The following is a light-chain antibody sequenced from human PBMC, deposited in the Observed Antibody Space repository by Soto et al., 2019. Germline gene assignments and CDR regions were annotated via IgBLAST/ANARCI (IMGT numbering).Light chain of an antibody. CDR1: QSVGSY. Sequence: EIVLTQSPATLSLSPGERATLSCRASQSVGSYLAWYQQKPGQAPRLLIYDASNRATGIPARFSGSGSWTDFALTVSGLEPEDFAFYCCQHRSDWQWTFGQGTKVELK. CDR2: DAS. J-gene: IGKJ1*01. CDR3: QHRSDWQWT. V-gene: IGKV3-11*01.